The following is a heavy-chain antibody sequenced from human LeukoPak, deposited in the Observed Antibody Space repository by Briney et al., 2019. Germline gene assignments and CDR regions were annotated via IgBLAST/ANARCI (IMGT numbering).Heavy chain of an antibody. Sequence: ASVKVSCKASGYTFTSYYMHWVRQAPGQGLEWMGIINPSGGSTSYAQKFQGRVTMTRDMSTSTVYMELSSLRSEDTAVYYCARDLGLEDGYNSGEFLDYWGQGTLVTVSS. CDR1: GYTFTSYY. CDR3: ARDLGLEDGYNSGEFLDY. CDR2: INPSGGST. D-gene: IGHD5-24*01. J-gene: IGHJ4*02. V-gene: IGHV1-46*01.